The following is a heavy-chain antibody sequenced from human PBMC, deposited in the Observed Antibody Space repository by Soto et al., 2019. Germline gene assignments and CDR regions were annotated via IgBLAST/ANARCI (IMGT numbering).Heavy chain of an antibody. D-gene: IGHD5-18*01. V-gene: IGHV3-53*01. CDR1: GFTVHGNY. J-gene: IGHJ4*02. CDR2: VFSGGST. Sequence: LRLSCAPSGFTVHGNYMTWVRQASGKGLEWVSVVFSGGSTFYADSVKGRFTISRDTSKNALSLQMNSLRAEDTAVYFCASARTYNYAFDFWGQGTLVTVSS. CDR3: ASARTYNYAFDF.